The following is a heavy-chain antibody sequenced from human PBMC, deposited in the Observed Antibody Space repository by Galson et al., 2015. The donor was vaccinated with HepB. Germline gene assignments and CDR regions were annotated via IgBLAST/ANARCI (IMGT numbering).Heavy chain of an antibody. CDR3: ARSGRFGIAAADHGLY. D-gene: IGHD6-13*01. CDR2: INVGNGNT. CDR1: GYTFTMYA. V-gene: IGHV1-3*01. Sequence: SVKVSCKASGYTFTMYAMHWVRQAPGQRPEWMGWINVGNGNTKYSQRFQGRVTITRDTSASTAYMELGSLKSEETAVYYCARSGRFGIAAADHGLYWGQGTLVTVSS. J-gene: IGHJ4*02.